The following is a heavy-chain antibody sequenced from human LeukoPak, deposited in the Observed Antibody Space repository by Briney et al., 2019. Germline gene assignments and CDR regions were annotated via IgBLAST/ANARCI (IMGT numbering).Heavy chain of an antibody. CDR3: ASRATDSSGYYMHDAFDI. CDR2: INPRSDSI. Sequence: SSENVSCQPSGYTFTDYYMHCVRPPAGQGLEWMELINPRSDSISYAQKLQGRVTMARDKSKSTLEMELRRLRPEDTAVYYWASRATDSSGYYMHDAFDIWGQGTMVTVSS. D-gene: IGHD3-22*01. V-gene: IGHV1-46*01. J-gene: IGHJ3*02. CDR1: GYTFTDYY.